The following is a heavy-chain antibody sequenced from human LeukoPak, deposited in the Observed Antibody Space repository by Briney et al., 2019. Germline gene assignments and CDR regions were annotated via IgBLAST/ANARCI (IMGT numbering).Heavy chain of an antibody. D-gene: IGHD3-22*01. V-gene: IGHV3-23*01. Sequence: GGSLRLSCAASGFTFSSYAMSWVRQAPGKGLEWVSGISGSGDNTYYADSVKGRFTISRDNSKNTLYVQVNSLGTEDTAAYYCAKGSYYDSSGSFYFDYWGQGTLATVSS. CDR1: GFTFSSYA. CDR2: ISGSGDNT. CDR3: AKGSYYDSSGSFYFDY. J-gene: IGHJ4*02.